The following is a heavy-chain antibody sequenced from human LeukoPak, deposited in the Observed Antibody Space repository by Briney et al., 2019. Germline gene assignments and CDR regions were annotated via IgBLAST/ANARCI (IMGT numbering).Heavy chain of an antibody. CDR2: IYYSGST. Sequence: PSETLSLTCTVSGGSISSSSYYWGWIRQPPGKGLEWIGSIYYSGSTYYNPSLKSRVTISVDTSKNQFSLKLSSVTAADTAVYYCARIYYGSGSYYNRNDAFDIWGQGTMVTVSS. CDR1: GGSISSSSYY. CDR3: ARIYYGSGSYYNRNDAFDI. J-gene: IGHJ3*02. D-gene: IGHD3-10*01. V-gene: IGHV4-39*07.